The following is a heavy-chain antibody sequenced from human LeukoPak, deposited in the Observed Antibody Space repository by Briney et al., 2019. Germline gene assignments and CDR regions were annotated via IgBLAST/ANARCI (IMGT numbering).Heavy chain of an antibody. CDR2: ISYDGSNK. CDR1: GFTFSSYG. V-gene: IGHV3-30*18. D-gene: IGHD2-15*01. CDR3: AKSAGVAALHY. J-gene: IGHJ4*02. Sequence: GGSLRLSCAASGFTFSSYGMHWVRQAPGKGLEWVAVISYDGSNKYYADSVKGRFTISRDNSKNTLYLQMNSLRAEDTAVYYCAKSAGVAALHYWAQGHLVTVSS.